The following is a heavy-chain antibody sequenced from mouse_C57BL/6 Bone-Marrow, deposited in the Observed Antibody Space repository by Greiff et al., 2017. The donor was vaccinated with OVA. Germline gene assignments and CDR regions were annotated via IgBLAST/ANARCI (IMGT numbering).Heavy chain of an antibody. Sequence: VQLVESGPELVKPGASVKISCKASGYTFTDYYINWVKQRPGQGLEWIGWIFPGSGSTYYNEKFKGKATLTVDKSSSTAYMLLSSLTSEDSAVYFCGKYYYGPYYFDYWGQGTTLTVSS. CDR1: GYTFTDYY. CDR3: GKYYYGPYYFDY. D-gene: IGHD1-1*01. J-gene: IGHJ2*01. CDR2: IFPGSGST. V-gene: IGHV1-75*01.